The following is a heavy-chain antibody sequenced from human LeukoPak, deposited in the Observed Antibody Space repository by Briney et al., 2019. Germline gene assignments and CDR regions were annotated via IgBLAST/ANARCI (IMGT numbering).Heavy chain of an antibody. Sequence: GGSLRLSCAASGFTFSSYGMHWVRQAPGKGLEWVAFIRYDGSNKYYADSVKGRFTISRDNSKNTLYLQMNSLRAEDTAVYYCAKDQRGYYYDSSGYHFDYWGQGTLVTVSS. V-gene: IGHV3-30*02. CDR1: GFTFSSYG. D-gene: IGHD3-22*01. J-gene: IGHJ4*02. CDR3: AKDQRGYYYDSSGYHFDY. CDR2: IRYDGSNK.